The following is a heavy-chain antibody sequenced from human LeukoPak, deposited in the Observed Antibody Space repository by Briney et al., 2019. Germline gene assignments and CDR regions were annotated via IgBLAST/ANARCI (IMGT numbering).Heavy chain of an antibody. Sequence: PGGSLRLSCAASGFTFSNYWMSWVRQAPGKGLEWVANIKQDGSEKYYVDSVKGRFTISRDNAKNSLYLQMNRLRADDTAVYYCAREGFYGSGSYSAFDIWGQGTIVTVSS. D-gene: IGHD3-10*01. CDR3: AREGFYGSGSYSAFDI. CDR1: GFTFSNYW. J-gene: IGHJ3*02. V-gene: IGHV3-7*01. CDR2: IKQDGSEK.